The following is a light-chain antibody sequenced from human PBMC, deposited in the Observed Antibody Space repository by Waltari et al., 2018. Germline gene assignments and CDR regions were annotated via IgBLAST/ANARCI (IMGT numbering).Light chain of an antibody. CDR1: QSVSRS. CDR2: GAS. CDR3: QHYVRLPVT. V-gene: IGKV3-20*01. Sequence: EIVLTHSPGTLSLSPVERASLSCRASQSVSRSLAWYQQKPGQAPRLLIYGASSRATGVPDRFSGSGSGTDFSLTISRLEPEDFAVYYCQHYVRLPVTFGQGTKVEIK. J-gene: IGKJ1*01.